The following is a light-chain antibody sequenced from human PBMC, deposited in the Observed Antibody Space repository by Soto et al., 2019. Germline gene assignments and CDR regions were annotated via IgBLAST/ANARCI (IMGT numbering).Light chain of an antibody. CDR1: SSDVGNYKY. CDR3: SSYTSSSTLYVV. V-gene: IGLV2-14*01. CDR2: EVS. J-gene: IGLJ2*01. Sequence: QSVLTQPASVSGSPGQSITISCTGTSSDVGNYKYVSWYQQHPGKAPKLMIYEVSNRPSGVSNRFPGSKSGNTASLTISGLQAEDETDYYCSSYTSSSTLYVVFGGGTQLTVL.